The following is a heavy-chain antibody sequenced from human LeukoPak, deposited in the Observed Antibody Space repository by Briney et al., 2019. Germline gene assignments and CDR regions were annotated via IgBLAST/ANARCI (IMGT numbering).Heavy chain of an antibody. V-gene: IGHV4-59*01. CDR1: GGSISSYY. Sequence: SETLSLTCTVSGGSISSYYWSWIRQPPGKGLEWIGYIYYSGSTNYNPSLKSRVTISVDTSKNQFSLKLSSVTAADTAAYYCARIRHSGIDYYYYGMDVWGQGTTVTVSS. D-gene: IGHD3-10*01. J-gene: IGHJ6*02. CDR3: ARIRHSGIDYYYYGMDV. CDR2: IYYSGST.